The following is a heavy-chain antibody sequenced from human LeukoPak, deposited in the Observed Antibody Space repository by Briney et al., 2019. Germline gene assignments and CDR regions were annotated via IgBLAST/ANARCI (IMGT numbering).Heavy chain of an antibody. V-gene: IGHV4-39*07. CDR3: ARGRAAADAFDI. CDR2: IYYSGST. Sequence: SETLSLTCTVSGGSISSSSYYWGWIRQPPGKGLEWIGSIYYSGSTYYNPSLESRVTISVDTSKNQFSLKLSSVTAADTAVYYCARGRAAADAFDIWGQGTMVTVSS. CDR1: GGSISSSSYY. D-gene: IGHD6-13*01. J-gene: IGHJ3*02.